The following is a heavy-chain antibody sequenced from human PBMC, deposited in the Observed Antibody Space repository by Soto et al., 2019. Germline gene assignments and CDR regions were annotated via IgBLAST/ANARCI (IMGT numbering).Heavy chain of an antibody. V-gene: IGHV5-51*01. Sequence: GESVKISCXGVGYSFTSYWIGWVRQMPGKGLEWMGIIYPGDSDTRYSPSFQGQATVSADKSITTAYLQWSSLKASDTAMYYCARGYCTTTICDPWFDPWGQGTLVTVSS. D-gene: IGHD2-2*01. J-gene: IGHJ5*02. CDR2: IYPGDSDT. CDR1: GYSFTSYW. CDR3: ARGYCTTTICDPWFDP.